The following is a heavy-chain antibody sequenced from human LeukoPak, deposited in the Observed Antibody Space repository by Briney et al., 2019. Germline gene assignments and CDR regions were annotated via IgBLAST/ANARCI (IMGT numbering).Heavy chain of an antibody. CDR2: ISTNGENT. Sequence: GGSLRLSCAASGFTFSSYAMHWVRQAPGKGLEYVSGISTNGENTYYANSVKGRFTISRDNSKDTLYLQMGSLRGDDMAVYYCARERSYYGSGSYYPPQDWGQGTLVTVSS. J-gene: IGHJ4*02. V-gene: IGHV3-64*01. CDR3: ARERSYYGSGSYYPPQD. CDR1: GFTFSSYA. D-gene: IGHD3-10*01.